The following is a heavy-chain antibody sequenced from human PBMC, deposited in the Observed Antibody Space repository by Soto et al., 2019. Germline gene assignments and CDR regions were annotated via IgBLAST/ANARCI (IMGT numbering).Heavy chain of an antibody. CDR1: GGTFSSYA. CDR3: ASKVYSSSSPVISSDY. J-gene: IGHJ4*02. D-gene: IGHD6-6*01. Sequence: SVKVSCKASGGTFSSYAISWVRQAPGQGLEWMGGIIPIFGTANYAQKFQGRVTITADKSTSTAYMELSSLRSEDTAVYYCASKVYSSSSPVISSDYWVQGTLVTSPQ. CDR2: IIPIFGTA. V-gene: IGHV1-69*06.